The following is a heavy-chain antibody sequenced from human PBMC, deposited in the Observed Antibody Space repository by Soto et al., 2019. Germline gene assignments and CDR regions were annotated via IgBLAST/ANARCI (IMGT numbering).Heavy chain of an antibody. D-gene: IGHD2-21*02. CDR1: GFTVNNTA. CDR2: FSGRSKST. J-gene: IGHJ3*02. Sequence: GGSLRLSCAASGFTVNNTAMTWVRQAPGKGLEWVSAFSGRSKSTYYATSVKGRFTISKDNSKNTLYLQMNSLRAEDTALYYCAKGIDCGADCHSYDTFDIWGQGAVVTVSS. V-gene: IGHV3-23*01. CDR3: AKGIDCGADCHSYDTFDI.